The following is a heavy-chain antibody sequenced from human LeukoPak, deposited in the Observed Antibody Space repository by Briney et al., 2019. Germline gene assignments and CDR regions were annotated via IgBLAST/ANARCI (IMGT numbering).Heavy chain of an antibody. CDR3: ARAKAGPAGYYYYYMDV. CDR2: IYYSGIT. V-gene: IGHV4-39*07. D-gene: IGHD3-22*01. Sequence: SETLSLTCTVSGGSISSSSYYWGWIRQPPGKGLEWIGSIYYSGITYYSPSLKSRVTISVDTSKNQFSLKLSSVTAADTAVYYCARAKAGPAGYYYYYMDVWGKGTTVTVS. CDR1: GGSISSSSYY. J-gene: IGHJ6*03.